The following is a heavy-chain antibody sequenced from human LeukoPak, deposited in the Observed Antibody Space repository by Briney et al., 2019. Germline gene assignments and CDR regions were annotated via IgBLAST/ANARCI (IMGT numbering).Heavy chain of an antibody. D-gene: IGHD3-3*01. CDR1: GFTVSSNY. CDR3: ARDRRDFWGSFGFPYYMDV. Sequence: GGSLRLSCAASGFTVSSNYMSWVRQAPGKGLEWVSSISSSSSYIYYADSVKGRFTISRDNAKNSLYLQMNSLRAEDTAVYYCARDRRDFWGSFGFPYYMDVWGKGTTVTVSS. J-gene: IGHJ6*03. CDR2: ISSSSSYI. V-gene: IGHV3-21*01.